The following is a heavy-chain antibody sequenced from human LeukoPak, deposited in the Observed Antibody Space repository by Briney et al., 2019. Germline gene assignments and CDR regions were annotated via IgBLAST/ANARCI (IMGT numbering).Heavy chain of an antibody. CDR3: ARAGVYDFWSGYRPAAFDY. Sequence: GGSLRLSCAASGFTFSSYWMSWVRQAPGKGLEWVANIKQDGSEKYYVDSVKGRFTISRDNAKNSLYLQMNSLRAEDTAVYYCARAGVYDFWSGYRPAAFDYWGQGTLVTVSS. CDR1: GFTFSSYW. D-gene: IGHD3-3*01. V-gene: IGHV3-7*01. J-gene: IGHJ4*02. CDR2: IKQDGSEK.